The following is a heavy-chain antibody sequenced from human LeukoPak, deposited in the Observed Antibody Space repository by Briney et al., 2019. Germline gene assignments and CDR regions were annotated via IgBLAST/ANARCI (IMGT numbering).Heavy chain of an antibody. CDR2: IIPILGIA. J-gene: IGHJ4*02. CDR3: ARDPIAAAAFDY. CDR1: GGTFSSYA. D-gene: IGHD6-25*01. Sequence: ASVKVSCKASGGTFSSYAISWVRQAPGQGLEWMGRIIPILGIANYAQKFQGRVTITADKSTSTAYMELSSLRSEDTAVYYCARDPIAAAAFDYWGQGTLVTVSS. V-gene: IGHV1-69*04.